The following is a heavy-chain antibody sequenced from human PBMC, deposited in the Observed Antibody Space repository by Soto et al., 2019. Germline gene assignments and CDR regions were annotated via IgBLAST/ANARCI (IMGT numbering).Heavy chain of an antibody. CDR1: GGTISSTSYY. J-gene: IGHJ4*02. V-gene: IGHV4-39*01. Sequence: SETLSLTCTVSGGTISSTSYYWGWIRQPPGKGLEWIGGVYYRGNTYYNPSLESRITIFIDTSKNQFSLNLNSVTAADTAVYYCARHRILGGYGDYDSSKLFDYWAQGTLVPVSS. CDR2: VYYRGNT. D-gene: IGHD5-12*01. CDR3: ARHRILGGYGDYDSSKLFDY.